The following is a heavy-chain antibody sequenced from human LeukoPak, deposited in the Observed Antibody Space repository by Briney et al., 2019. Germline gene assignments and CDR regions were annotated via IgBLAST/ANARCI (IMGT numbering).Heavy chain of an antibody. J-gene: IGHJ6*03. CDR1: GGTLTVYA. V-gene: IGHV1-69*05. CDR2: IVPLIGAA. D-gene: IGHD2-15*01. CDR3: ARGDRVVPPLYYYYCYLDV. Sequence: GSSVKVSCKAFGGTLTVYAISWVRQAPGQGLEWMGGIVPLIGAAHYAEKFRGRVTITTDGSTNTAYMELSSLRSEDTAVYYCARGDRVVPPLYYYYCYLDVWGKGTTVTVSS.